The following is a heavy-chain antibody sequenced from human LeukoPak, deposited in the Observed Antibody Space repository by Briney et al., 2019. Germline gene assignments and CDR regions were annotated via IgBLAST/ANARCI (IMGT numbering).Heavy chain of an antibody. CDR1: GGTFSSYA. CDR2: IIPIFGTA. V-gene: IGHV1-69*13. Sequence: ASVKVSCKASGGTFSSYAISWVRQAPGQGLEWMGGIIPIFGTANYAQKFQGRVTITADESTSTAYMELSSLRSEDTAVYYCAREIGGPYQLLSLDYWSQGTLVTVSS. J-gene: IGHJ4*02. CDR3: AREIGGPYQLLSLDY. D-gene: IGHD2-2*01.